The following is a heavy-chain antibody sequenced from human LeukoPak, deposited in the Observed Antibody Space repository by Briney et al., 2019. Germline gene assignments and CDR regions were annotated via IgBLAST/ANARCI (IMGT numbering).Heavy chain of an antibody. D-gene: IGHD2-2*02. CDR3: ARGGSFGYCSSTSCFTYHDAFDI. CDR1: GYTFTGSY. Sequence: ASVKVSCKASGYTFTGSYMHWVRQAPGQGVEWMGWINPNSGGTNYAQKFQGRVTMTRDTSISTAYMELSKLRSDDTAVYYCARGGSFGYCSSTSCFTYHDAFDIWGQGTMVTVSS. CDR2: INPNSGGT. J-gene: IGHJ3*02. V-gene: IGHV1-2*02.